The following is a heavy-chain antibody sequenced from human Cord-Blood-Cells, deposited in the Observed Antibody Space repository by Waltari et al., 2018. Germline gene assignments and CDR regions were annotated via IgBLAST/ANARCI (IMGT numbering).Heavy chain of an antibody. D-gene: IGHD1-20*01. CDR3: ARVIEITGEFDY. CDR2: IKQDGSEK. J-gene: IGHJ4*02. Sequence: EVQLLGSGGGLVRPGGSLSCSGAASGFTFFGVCTGGYGQAPGKGLEWVANIKQDGSEKYYVDSVKGRFTISRDNAKNSLYLQMNSLRAEDTAVYYCARVIEITGEFDYWGQGTLVTVSS. CDR1: GFTFFGVC. V-gene: IGHV3-7*01.